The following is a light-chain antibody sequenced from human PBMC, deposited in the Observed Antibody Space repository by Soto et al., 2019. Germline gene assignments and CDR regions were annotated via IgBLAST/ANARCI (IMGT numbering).Light chain of an antibody. CDR3: QQYGSSFT. Sequence: EIVLTQSPGTLSLSPGERATLSCRASQSVSSSYLAWYQQKPGQAPRLLIYGASSSATGIPDRFSGSGSGTDFTLTISRLEPEDFAVYYCQQYGSSFTFGPGTIVDIK. CDR1: QSVSSSY. J-gene: IGKJ3*01. CDR2: GAS. V-gene: IGKV3-20*01.